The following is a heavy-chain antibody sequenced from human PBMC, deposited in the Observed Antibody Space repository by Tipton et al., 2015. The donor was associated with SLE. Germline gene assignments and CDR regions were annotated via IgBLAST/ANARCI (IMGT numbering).Heavy chain of an antibody. CDR2: INQDGSEK. Sequence: SLRLSCAASGFTFSNYWVTWVRRTPGKGLEWVASINQDGSEKSYVDSVKGRFTISRDNAKNTLYLQMSSLRAEDTAVYYCARVSVAGRQAFDFWGQGTKVTVSS. D-gene: IGHD6-6*01. J-gene: IGHJ3*01. V-gene: IGHV3-7*01. CDR1: GFTFSNYW. CDR3: ARVSVAGRQAFDF.